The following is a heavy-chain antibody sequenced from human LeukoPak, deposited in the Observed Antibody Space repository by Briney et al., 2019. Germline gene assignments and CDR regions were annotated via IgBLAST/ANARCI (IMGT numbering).Heavy chain of an antibody. CDR2: IRYDASDK. V-gene: IGHV3-30*02. CDR1: GFIFSNYG. J-gene: IGHJ4*02. CDR3: SKDFLEGGATSEIEY. D-gene: IGHD1-26*01. Sequence: GGSLKLSCAASGFIFSNYGIHWVRQAPGKGLEWVAFIRYDASDKYYADSVKGRFTISRDNSKNKVYLQINILGAEEKVECHCSKDFLEGGATSEIEYWGQGTLVTVSS.